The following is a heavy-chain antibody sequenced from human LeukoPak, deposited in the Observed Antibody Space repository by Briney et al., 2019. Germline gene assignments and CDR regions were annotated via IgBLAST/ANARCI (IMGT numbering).Heavy chain of an antibody. V-gene: IGHV3-53*01. Sequence: GGSLRLSCAASGFTVSSNYMSWVRQAPGKGLEWVSVIYSGGSTYYADSVKGRFTISRDSSKNTLYLQMNSLRAEDTAVYYCARGGVVQYSNFDYWGQGALVTVSS. J-gene: IGHJ4*02. CDR3: ARGGVVQYSNFDY. CDR1: GFTVSSNY. CDR2: IYSGGST. D-gene: IGHD2-15*01.